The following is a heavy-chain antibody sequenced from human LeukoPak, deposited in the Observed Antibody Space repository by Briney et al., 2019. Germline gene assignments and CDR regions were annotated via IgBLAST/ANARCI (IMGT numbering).Heavy chain of an antibody. D-gene: IGHD3-22*01. CDR3: ARDIYYYDSSGYYFPGGSDY. J-gene: IGHJ4*02. V-gene: IGHV3-11*04. CDR2: VSGGGSTI. Sequence: GGSLRLSCAASGFTFSDYYMSWIRQAPGKGLEWVSYVSGGGSTIYYADSVKGRFTISRDNAKNSLYLQMNSLRAEDTAVYYCARDIYYYDSSGYYFPGGSDYWGQGTLVTVSS. CDR1: GFTFSDYY.